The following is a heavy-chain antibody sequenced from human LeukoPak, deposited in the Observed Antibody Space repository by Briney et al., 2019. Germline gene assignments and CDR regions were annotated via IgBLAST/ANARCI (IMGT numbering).Heavy chain of an antibody. CDR2: IKQDGSEK. CDR3: ARDCWGIKVMDGFDN. V-gene: IGHV3-7*01. CDR1: GFIFSGYY. J-gene: IGHJ4*02. D-gene: IGHD2-8*01. Sequence: GGSLRLSCTASGFIFSGYYMSWVRQAPGKGLEWVANIKQDGSEKKYVDSVKGRFTISRDNAKNSLYLQMNSLRAEDTAVYYCARDCWGIKVMDGFDNWGQGTLVTVSS.